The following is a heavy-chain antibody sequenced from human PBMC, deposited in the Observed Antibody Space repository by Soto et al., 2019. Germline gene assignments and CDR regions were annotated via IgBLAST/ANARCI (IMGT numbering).Heavy chain of an antibody. Sequence: QVQLRESGPGLVEPSQTLSLTCTASCDSINTFSYFWSWIRQHPQKGLAWVGYGHSTGNTYYKPFLESRVTLFVGSSENTLSLDLDSLTAADTVVYYCGRRGTYYFDYWGQGIRVTVSS. J-gene: IGHJ4*02. CDR1: CDSINTFSYF. CDR2: GHSTGNT. CDR3: GRRGTYYFDY. V-gene: IGHV4-31*03. D-gene: IGHD5-12*01.